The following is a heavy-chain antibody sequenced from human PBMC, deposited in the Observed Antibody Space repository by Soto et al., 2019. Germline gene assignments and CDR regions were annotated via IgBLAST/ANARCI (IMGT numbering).Heavy chain of an antibody. CDR1: GGSISGGNYY. J-gene: IGHJ6*03. Sequence: PSETLSLTCTVSGGSISGGNYYWSWIRQPPGKGLEWIGYIYYSGSTYYNPSLRSRVTISVDTSKNQFSLKLTSVTAADTAVYYCARGLRLVVVPAVKRPCTKKRVYYYMYVWGKGTSVTVS. CDR2: IYYSGST. D-gene: IGHD2-2*01. CDR3: ARGLRLVVVPAVKRPCTKKRVYYYMYV. V-gene: IGHV4-30-4*01.